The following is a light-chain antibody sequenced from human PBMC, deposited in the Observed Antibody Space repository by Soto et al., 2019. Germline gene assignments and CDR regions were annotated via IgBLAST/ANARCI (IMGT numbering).Light chain of an antibody. CDR3: QQYNDYQYT. CDR1: QSITTW. J-gene: IGKJ2*01. V-gene: IGKV1-5*03. Sequence: DIQMTQSPSTLSASVGDRVTITCRASQSITTWLAWYQQKPGKAPKLLIYKAYNLQSRVPSRFSGSGSGTEFSLTISSLQPDDFAIYYCQQYNDYQYTFGQGTKLEIK. CDR2: KAY.